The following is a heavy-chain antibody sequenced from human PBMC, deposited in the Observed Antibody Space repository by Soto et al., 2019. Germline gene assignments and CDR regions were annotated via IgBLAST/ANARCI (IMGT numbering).Heavy chain of an antibody. V-gene: IGHV3-23*01. CDR3: AKSSVPGSSWSANFDY. CDR1: GFTFSSYA. D-gene: IGHD6-13*01. CDR2: ISGSGGST. Sequence: EVQLLESGGGLVQPGGSLRLSCAASGFTFSSYAMSWVRQAPGEGLEWVSGISGSGGSTYYADSVKGRFTISRDNSTNTLYLQMNSLKAEDTAVYYCAKSSVPGSSWSANFDYGGQGTLVTVS. J-gene: IGHJ4*02.